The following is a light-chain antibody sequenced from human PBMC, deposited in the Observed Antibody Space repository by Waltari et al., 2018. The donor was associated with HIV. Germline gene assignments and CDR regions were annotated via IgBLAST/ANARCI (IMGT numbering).Light chain of an antibody. J-gene: IGKJ2*03. CDR2: DAS. V-gene: IGKV3-11*01. CDR3: QQRTNWPPYS. CDR1: QSVGSY. Sequence: EIVLTQSPATLSLSPGERATLSCRASQSVGSYLAGYQQKPGQAPRLLIYDASNRATGIPARFSGSGSGTDFTLTISRLEPEDFAVYYCQQRTNWPPYSFGQGTKLEIK.